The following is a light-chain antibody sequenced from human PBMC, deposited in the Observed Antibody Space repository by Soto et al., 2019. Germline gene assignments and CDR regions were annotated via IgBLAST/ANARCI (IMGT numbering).Light chain of an antibody. Sequence: IHLPQSPSSLSASVGDRVTITCRASQSISSYLNWYQQKPGKAPKLLIYDASNLETGVPSRFSGSGSGTDFTFTISSLQPEDIAAYYCQQYDNLPLTFGGGTKVDIK. CDR1: QSISSY. CDR3: QQYDNLPLT. J-gene: IGKJ4*01. CDR2: DAS. V-gene: IGKV1-33*01.